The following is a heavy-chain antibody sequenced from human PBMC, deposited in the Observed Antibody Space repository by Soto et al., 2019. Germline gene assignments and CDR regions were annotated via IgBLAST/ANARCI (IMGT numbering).Heavy chain of an antibody. J-gene: IGHJ5*02. CDR2: IYYSGST. CDR3: ARDFNAHCSSTSCYGGWFDP. D-gene: IGHD2-2*01. CDR1: GGSISSGGYY. V-gene: IGHV4-31*03. Sequence: SETLSLTCTVSGGSISSGGYYWSWIRQHPGKGLEWIGYIYYSGSTYYNPSLKSRVTISVDTSKNQFSLKLSSVTAADTAVYYCARDFNAHCSSTSCYGGWFDPWGQGTLVTVSS.